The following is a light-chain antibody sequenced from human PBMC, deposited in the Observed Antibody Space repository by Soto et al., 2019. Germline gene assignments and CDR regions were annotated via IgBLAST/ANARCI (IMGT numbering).Light chain of an antibody. V-gene: IGLV2-14*01. CDR2: EVS. CDR1: SSDVGGYNS. J-gene: IGLJ1*01. CDR3: SSYTTSSTYV. Sequence: ALTQPASVSGSPGQSITISCAGTSSDVGGYNSVSWYQQHPGKAPKLMIYEVSNRPSGVSNRFSGSKSGNTASLTISGLQAEDEADYYCSSYTTSSTYVFGTGTKVTVL.